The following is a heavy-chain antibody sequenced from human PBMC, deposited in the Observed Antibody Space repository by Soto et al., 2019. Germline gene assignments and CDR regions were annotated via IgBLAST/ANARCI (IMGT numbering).Heavy chain of an antibody. D-gene: IGHD6-13*01. V-gene: IGHV3-48*02. CDR3: AREPGGAGRKQLASHYYYGMDV. CDR2: ISSSSSTI. CDR1: GFTFSSYS. Sequence: GGSLRLSCAASGFTFSSYSMHWVRQAPGKGLEWVSYISSSSSTIYYADSVKGRFTISRDNAKNSLYLQMNSLRDEDTAVYYFAREPGGAGRKQLASHYYYGMDVGGQGTTVTVSS. J-gene: IGHJ6*02.